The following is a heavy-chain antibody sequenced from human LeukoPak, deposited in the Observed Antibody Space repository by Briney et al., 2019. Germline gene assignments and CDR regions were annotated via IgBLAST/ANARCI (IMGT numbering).Heavy chain of an antibody. D-gene: IGHD5-24*01. V-gene: IGHV1-24*01. J-gene: IGHJ4*02. Sequence: ASVKVSCKVSGYTLTELSMHWVRQAPGKGLEWMGGFDPEDGETIYAQKFQGRVTMTEDTSTDTAYMELSSLRSEGTAVYYCATDRRDGYNFRPLDYWGQGTLVTVSS. CDR1: GYTLTELS. CDR2: FDPEDGET. CDR3: ATDRRDGYNFRPLDY.